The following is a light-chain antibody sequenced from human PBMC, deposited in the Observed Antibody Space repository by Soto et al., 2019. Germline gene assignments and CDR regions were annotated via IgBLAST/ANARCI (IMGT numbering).Light chain of an antibody. J-gene: IGKJ2*01. CDR3: QQYGSFYT. Sequence: EIVLTQSPGTLSLSPGERATLSCRASQSVSSRYLDWYQQKPGQAPRLLIYGASSRATGIPDRFSGSGSGTDFTLTISRLDPEDFTVYYCQQYGSFYTFGQGTKLE. CDR2: GAS. V-gene: IGKV3-20*01. CDR1: QSVSSRY.